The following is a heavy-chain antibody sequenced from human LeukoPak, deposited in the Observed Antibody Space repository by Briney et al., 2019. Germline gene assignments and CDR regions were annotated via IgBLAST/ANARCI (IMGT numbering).Heavy chain of an antibody. D-gene: IGHD1-26*01. CDR3: ARDGGSYYFDY. CDR2: ISYDGSNK. V-gene: IGHV3-30-3*01. J-gene: IGHJ4*02. Sequence: GGSLRLSCAASGFTVSSNYMSWVRQAPGKGLEWVAVISYDGSNKYYADSVKGRFTISRDNSKNTLYLQMNSLRAEDTAVYYCARDGGSYYFDYWGQGTLVTVSS. CDR1: GFTVSSNY.